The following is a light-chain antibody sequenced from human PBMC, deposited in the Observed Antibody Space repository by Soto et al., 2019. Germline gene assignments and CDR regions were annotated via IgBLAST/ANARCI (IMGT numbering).Light chain of an antibody. CDR3: QQYGSSPWT. CDR1: QSVSSSY. J-gene: IGKJ1*01. Sequence: EIVLTQSPGTLSLSPGERATLSCRASQSVSSSYLAWYQQKPGQAPRLLIYGASSRATGIPDRFSGSGSGTDSNFIISRLEPEDFAVYYCQQYGSSPWTVGQGTKVDSK. CDR2: GAS. V-gene: IGKV3-20*01.